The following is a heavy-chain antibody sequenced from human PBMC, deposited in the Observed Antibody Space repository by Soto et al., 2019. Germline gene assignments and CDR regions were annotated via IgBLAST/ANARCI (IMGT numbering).Heavy chain of an antibody. CDR2: ISSSSSYI. CDR3: ARDKHDIFTGYYSGAAKYDAFDI. CDR1: GFTFSSYS. J-gene: IGHJ3*02. Sequence: GSLRLSCAASGFTFSSYSMNWVRPAPGKGLEWVSSISSSSSYIYYADSVKGRFTISRDNAKNSLYLQMNSLRAEDTAVYYCARDKHDIFTGYYSGAAKYDAFDIWGQGTMVTVS. V-gene: IGHV3-21*01. D-gene: IGHD3-9*01.